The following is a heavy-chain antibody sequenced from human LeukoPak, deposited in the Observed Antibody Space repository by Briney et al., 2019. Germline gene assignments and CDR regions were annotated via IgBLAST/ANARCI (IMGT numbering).Heavy chain of an antibody. Sequence: AGGSLRLSCAASGFTFSSYAMSWVRQAPGKGLEWVSAISGSGGSTYYADSVKGRFTISRDNSKNTLYLQMNSLRAEDTAVYYCAKPQPLRDSSGRYFDYWGQGTLVTVSS. CDR3: AKPQPLRDSSGRYFDY. D-gene: IGHD6-19*01. V-gene: IGHV3-23*01. J-gene: IGHJ4*02. CDR1: GFTFSSYA. CDR2: ISGSGGST.